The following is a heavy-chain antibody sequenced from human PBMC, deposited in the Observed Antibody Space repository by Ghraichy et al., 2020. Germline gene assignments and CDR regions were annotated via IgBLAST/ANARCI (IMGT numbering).Heavy chain of an antibody. J-gene: IGHJ6*03. CDR3: ARGQQLVEADYYYYYYMDV. CDR1: GGSISSSNW. V-gene: IGHV4-4*02. Sequence: SETLSLTCAVSGGSISSSNWWSWVRQPPGKGLEWIGEIYHSGSTNYNPSLKSRVTISVDKSKNQFSLKLSSVTAADTAVYYCARGQQLVEADYYYYYYMDVWGKGTTVTVSS. CDR2: IYHSGST. D-gene: IGHD6-13*01.